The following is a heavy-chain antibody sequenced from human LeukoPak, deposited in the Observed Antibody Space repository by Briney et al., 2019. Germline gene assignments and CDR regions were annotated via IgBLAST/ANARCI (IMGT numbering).Heavy chain of an antibody. CDR3: ARERQDTIIHSGAFDS. CDR2: IASDGSHT. V-gene: IGHV3-30-3*01. Sequence: PGRSLRLSCAASGFTFSTYFMHWVRQAPGKGLEWVADIASDGSHTFYVESVKGRFTISRDNSKNTLYLQMNSLRAEDTAVYFCARERQDTIIHSGAFDSWGQGTMVTVSS. CDR1: GFTFSTYF. J-gene: IGHJ3*02. D-gene: IGHD3-10*01.